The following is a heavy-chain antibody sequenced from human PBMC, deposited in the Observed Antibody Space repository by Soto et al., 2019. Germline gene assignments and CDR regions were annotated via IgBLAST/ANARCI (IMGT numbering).Heavy chain of an antibody. J-gene: IGHJ6*02. CDR2: IYYSGST. Sequence: SETLSLTCTVSGGSISSYYWRWIRQPPGKGLEWIGYIYYSGSTNYNPSLKSRVTISVDTSKNQFSLKLSSVTAADTAVYYCARERGLVLGYYGMDVWGQGTTVTVSS. CDR3: ARERGLVLGYYGMDV. CDR1: GGSISSYY. V-gene: IGHV4-59*01. D-gene: IGHD6-19*01.